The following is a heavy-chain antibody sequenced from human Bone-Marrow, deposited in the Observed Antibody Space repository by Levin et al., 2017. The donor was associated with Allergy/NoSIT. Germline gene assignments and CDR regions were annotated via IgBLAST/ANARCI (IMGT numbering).Heavy chain of an antibody. CDR3: ARDPFAYNFGSGGYLDY. Sequence: PGESLKISCAASGFAFSNYWMHWVRQAPGKGLVWVSRINRGGTSTTYADSVKGRFTISRDNAKNTLYLQMNSLRAEDTAVYYCARDPFAYNFGSGGYLDYWGQGTLVSVSS. CDR1: GFAFSNYW. J-gene: IGHJ4*02. CDR2: INRGGTST. V-gene: IGHV3-74*01. D-gene: IGHD3-10*01.